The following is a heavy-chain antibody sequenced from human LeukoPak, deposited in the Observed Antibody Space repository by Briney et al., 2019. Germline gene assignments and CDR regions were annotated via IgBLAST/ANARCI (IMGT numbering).Heavy chain of an antibody. CDR1: GFTFSSYV. V-gene: IGHV3-33*01. CDR3: ARERSTALDY. D-gene: IGHD2-21*02. Sequence: PGGSLRLSCAASGFTFSSYVMHWVRQAPGKGLEWVAVIWYDGSNKYYADSVKGRFTISRENSKNTLYLQMNSLRAEDTAVYYCARERSTALDYWGQGTLVTVSS. CDR2: IWYDGSNK. J-gene: IGHJ4*02.